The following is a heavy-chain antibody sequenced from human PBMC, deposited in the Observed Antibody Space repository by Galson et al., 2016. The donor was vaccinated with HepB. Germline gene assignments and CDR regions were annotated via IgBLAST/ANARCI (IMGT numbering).Heavy chain of an antibody. CDR1: GYTFNNFA. CDR3: ARDRTLYYYGPGSYYFDY. V-gene: IGHV1-18*01. D-gene: IGHD3-10*01. CDR2: ISGYNGNT. Sequence: SVKVSCKASGYTFNNFAFSWVRQAPGKGLEWMGWISGYNGNTKYAEIFQGRVTMTIDTSTTTAYMELRGLRSDDTAVYYCARDRTLYYYGPGSYYFDYWGQGTLVTVSS. J-gene: IGHJ4*02.